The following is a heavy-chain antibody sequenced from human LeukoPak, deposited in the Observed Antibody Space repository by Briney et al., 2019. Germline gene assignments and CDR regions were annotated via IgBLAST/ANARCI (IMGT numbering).Heavy chain of an antibody. Sequence: SETLSLTCAVYGGSFSSYYWSWIRQPAGKGLEWIGRIYTSGSTNYNPSLKSRVTMSVDTSKNQFSLKLSSVTAADTAVYYCARGGSSGYYAFDIWGQGTMVTVSS. D-gene: IGHD3-22*01. CDR2: IYTSGST. J-gene: IGHJ3*02. CDR1: GGSFSSYY. CDR3: ARGGSSGYYAFDI. V-gene: IGHV4-59*10.